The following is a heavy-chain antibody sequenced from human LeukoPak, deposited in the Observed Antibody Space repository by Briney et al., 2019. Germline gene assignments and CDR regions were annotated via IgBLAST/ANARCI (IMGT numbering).Heavy chain of an antibody. CDR2: ISYDGNNK. D-gene: IGHD6-19*01. J-gene: IGHJ4*02. Sequence: GGSLRLSCAASGFTFSSYGMHWVRQAPGKELEWVAVISYDGNNKYYADSVKGRFTISRDNSKNTLYLQMNSLRAEDTAVYYCAKFGKAVAAADYWGQGTLVTVSS. CDR1: GFTFSSYG. CDR3: AKFGKAVAAADY. V-gene: IGHV3-30*18.